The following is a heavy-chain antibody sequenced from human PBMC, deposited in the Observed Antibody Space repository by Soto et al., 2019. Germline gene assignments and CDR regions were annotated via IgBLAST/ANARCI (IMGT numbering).Heavy chain of an antibody. Sequence: GESLKISCKGSGYSFSNYWIGWVRQIPGKGLEWMGMIYPADSDTKYSPSFEGQVTISADRSISTAYLKWSGLKASDTAMYYCARQSWSLSLTGATYFEFWGQGALVTVSS. CDR1: GYSFSNYW. D-gene: IGHD1-7*01. J-gene: IGHJ4*02. V-gene: IGHV5-51*01. CDR2: IYPADSDT. CDR3: ARQSWSLSLTGATYFEF.